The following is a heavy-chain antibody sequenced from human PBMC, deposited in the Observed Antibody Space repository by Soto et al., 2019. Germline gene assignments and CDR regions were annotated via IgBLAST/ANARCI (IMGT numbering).Heavy chain of an antibody. D-gene: IGHD5-18*01. CDR2: ISGSGGST. CDR3: AKDPPAGYGRASEV. J-gene: IGHJ3*01. CDR1: GFIFKNFA. Sequence: VQLLDSGGGLVQPEGSLRLSCAASGFIFKNFALNWVRQAPGKGPEWLASISGSGGSTYYADSVKGRFTISRDNSNNTLFLQMNSLRVDDTAKYYWAKDPPAGYGRASEVWGQGTVVTVSS. V-gene: IGHV3-23*01.